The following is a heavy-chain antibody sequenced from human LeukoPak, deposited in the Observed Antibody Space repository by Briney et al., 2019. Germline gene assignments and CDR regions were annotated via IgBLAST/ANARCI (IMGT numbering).Heavy chain of an antibody. J-gene: IGHJ4*02. CDR2: INPNSGGT. V-gene: IGHV1-2*02. CDR3: AREDGSGSYYKGLTLFDY. D-gene: IGHD3-10*01. CDR1: GYTFTGYY. Sequence: ASVKVSCKASGYTFTGYYMHWVRQAPGQGLEWMGWINPNSGGTNYAQKFQGRVIMTRDTSISTAYMELSRLRSDDTAVYYCAREDGSGSYYKGLTLFDYWGQRTLVTVSS.